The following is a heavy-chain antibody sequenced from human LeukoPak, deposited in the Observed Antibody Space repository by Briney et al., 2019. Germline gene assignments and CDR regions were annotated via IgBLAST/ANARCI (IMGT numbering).Heavy chain of an antibody. CDR3: ARGAYGSGSLSQSDY. J-gene: IGHJ4*02. CDR2: IHIGGST. CDR1: GGSISSSAYH. V-gene: IGHV4-39*07. D-gene: IGHD3-10*01. Sequence: SETLSLTCTVSGGSISSSAYHWGWIRQPPGKGLEWIGSIHIGGSTYYNPSLKSRVTISVDTSKNQFSLKLSSVTAADTAVYYCARGAYGSGSLSQSDYWGQGTLVTVSS.